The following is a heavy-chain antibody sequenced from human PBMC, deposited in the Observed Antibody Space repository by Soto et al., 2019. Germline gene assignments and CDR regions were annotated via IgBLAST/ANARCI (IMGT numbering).Heavy chain of an antibody. D-gene: IGHD3-3*01. Sequence: QLHLVQSGAVVKKPGASVTVSCSASGYPVTAYYMHWVRQAPGRGLEWMGGINPAPGAAKYTQTFQGRVTMTRDTSTITVFMELSGLTSEDTAVFYCARGGGVGVAGSAAFEMWGQGTLVTVSS. CDR3: ARGGGVGVAGSAAFEM. CDR1: GYPVTAYY. V-gene: IGHV1-2*02. CDR2: INPAPGAA. J-gene: IGHJ3*02.